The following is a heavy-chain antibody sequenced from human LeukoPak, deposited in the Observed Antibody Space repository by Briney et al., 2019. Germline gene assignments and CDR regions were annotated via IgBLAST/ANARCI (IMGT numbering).Heavy chain of an antibody. D-gene: IGHD1-1*01. CDR2: ISYDGSNK. V-gene: IGHV3-30*04. Sequence: GRSLRLSCAASGFTFSSYAMHWVRQAPGKVLEWVAVISYDGSNKYYADSVKGRFTISRDNSKNTLYLQMNSLRAEDTAVYYCAREGWNDPAFDIWGQGTMVTVSS. CDR1: GFTFSSYA. J-gene: IGHJ3*02. CDR3: AREGWNDPAFDI.